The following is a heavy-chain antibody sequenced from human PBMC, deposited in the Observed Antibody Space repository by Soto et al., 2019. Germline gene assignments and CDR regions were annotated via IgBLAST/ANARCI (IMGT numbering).Heavy chain of an antibody. J-gene: IGHJ4*02. CDR1: GFTFSSYA. Sequence: SGGSLRLSCAASGFTFSSYAMSWVRQAPGKGLEWVSAISGSGGSTCYADSVKGRFTISRDNSKNTLYLQMNSLRAEDTAVYYCAKDRGIASRALDYWGQGSLVTVSA. CDR3: AKDRGIASRALDY. CDR2: ISGSGGST. D-gene: IGHD6-13*01. V-gene: IGHV3-23*01.